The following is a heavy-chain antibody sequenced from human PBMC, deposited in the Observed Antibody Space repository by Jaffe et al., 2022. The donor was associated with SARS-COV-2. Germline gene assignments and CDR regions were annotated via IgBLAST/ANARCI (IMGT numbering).Heavy chain of an antibody. V-gene: IGHV3-30*18. D-gene: IGHD2-8*01. CDR3: AKDSIVLMVYAPSDY. CDR2: ISYDGSNK. J-gene: IGHJ4*02. Sequence: QVQLVESGGGVVQPGRSLRLSCAASGFTFSSYGMHWVRQAPGKGLEWVAVISYDGSNKYYADSVKGRFTISRDNSKNTLYLQMNSLRAEDTAVYYCAKDSIVLMVYAPSDYWGQGTLVTVSS. CDR1: GFTFSSYG.